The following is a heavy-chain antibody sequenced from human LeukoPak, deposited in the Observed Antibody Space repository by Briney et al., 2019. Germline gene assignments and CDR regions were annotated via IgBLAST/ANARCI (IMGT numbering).Heavy chain of an antibody. J-gene: IGHJ4*02. CDR1: GYSFTSYW. CDR3: ARLRYYYDSSEPSYYFDY. CDR2: IYPGDSDT. D-gene: IGHD3-22*01. V-gene: IGHV5-51*01. Sequence: GESLKISCKGSGYSFTSYWIGWVRQMPGKGLEWMGIIYPGDSDTRYSPSFQGQVTISADKSISTAYLQWSSLKASDTATYYCARLRYYYDSSEPSYYFDYWGQGTLVTVSS.